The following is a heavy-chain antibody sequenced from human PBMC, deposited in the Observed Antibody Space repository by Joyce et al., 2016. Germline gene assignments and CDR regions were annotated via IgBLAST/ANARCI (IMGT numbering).Heavy chain of an antibody. V-gene: IGHV4-39*01. D-gene: IGHD4-23*01. Sequence: QLQLQESGPGLVKPSETLSLTCTVSGGSMSSSSHYWGWIGSISYSGSTYYNPSLKSRVTISVDTSKNQFTLNLSSMTAADTAVHYCARLYSGNTIDYWGQGTLVTVSS. CDR2: ISYSGST. CDR3: ARLYSGNTIDY. CDR1: GGSMSSSSHY. J-gene: IGHJ4*02.